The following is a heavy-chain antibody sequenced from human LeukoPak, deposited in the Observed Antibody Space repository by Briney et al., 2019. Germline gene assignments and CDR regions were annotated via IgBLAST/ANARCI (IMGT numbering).Heavy chain of an antibody. D-gene: IGHD3-16*01. CDR2: INHNGNVN. V-gene: IGHV3-7*03. CDR3: ARGGGLDV. Sequence: GGPRRLSCAASGFTFSSYWMNWARKVPGKGLEWVASINHNGNVNYYVDSVKGRFTISRDNAKNSLYLQMSNLRAEDTAVYFCARGGGLDVWGHGATVTVSS. CDR1: GFTFSSYW. J-gene: IGHJ6*02.